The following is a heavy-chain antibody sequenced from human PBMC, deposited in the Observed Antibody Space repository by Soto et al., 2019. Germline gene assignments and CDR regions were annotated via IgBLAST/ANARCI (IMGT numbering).Heavy chain of an antibody. CDR3: ARGGITIFGVVPPNWFDH. CDR1: GGSFSGYY. D-gene: IGHD3-3*01. V-gene: IGHV4-34*01. Sequence: PSETLSLTCAVYGGSFSGYYWSWIRQPPGKGLEWIGEINHSGSTNYNPSLKSRVTISVDTSKNQFSLKLSSVTAADTAVYYCARGGITIFGVVPPNWFDHWGQGTLVTVSS. CDR2: INHSGST. J-gene: IGHJ5*02.